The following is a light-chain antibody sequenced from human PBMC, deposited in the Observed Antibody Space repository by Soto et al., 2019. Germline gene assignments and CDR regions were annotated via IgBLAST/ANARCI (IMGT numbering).Light chain of an antibody. V-gene: IGLV1-40*01. J-gene: IGLJ1*01. Sequence: QSVLTQPPSVSGAPGQRVTISCTGGNSNIGAGYDVHWYKQLPGTAPKLLIYGNSNRPSGVPDRFSGSKSGTSASLAITGLQAEHEADYYCQSYDSSLSGYVFGTGTKLTVL. CDR2: GNS. CDR3: QSYDSSLSGYV. CDR1: NSNIGAGYD.